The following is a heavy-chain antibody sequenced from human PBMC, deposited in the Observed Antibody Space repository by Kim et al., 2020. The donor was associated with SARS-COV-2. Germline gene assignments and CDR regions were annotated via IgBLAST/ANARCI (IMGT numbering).Heavy chain of an antibody. V-gene: IGHV3-66*01. D-gene: IGHD3-10*01. CDR3: ARDKVVRGVSPGAFDI. J-gene: IGHJ3*02. Sequence: SVKGRFTSPRDNSKNTLYLQMNSLRAEDTAVYYCARDKVVRGVSPGAFDIWGQGTMVTVSS.